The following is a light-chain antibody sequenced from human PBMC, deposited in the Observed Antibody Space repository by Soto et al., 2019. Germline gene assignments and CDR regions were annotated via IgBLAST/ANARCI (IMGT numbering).Light chain of an antibody. CDR3: AVWDDSLNGSWV. J-gene: IGLJ3*02. CDR1: SSSIGSNT. V-gene: IGLV1-44*01. CDR2: SNN. Sequence: SVLTQPPSASGTPGQRVTISCSGSSSSIGSNTVNWYQQLPGTAPKLLIYSNNQRPSGVPDRFSGSKSGTSASLAISGLQSEDEADYYCAVWDDSLNGSWVFGGGTQLTVL.